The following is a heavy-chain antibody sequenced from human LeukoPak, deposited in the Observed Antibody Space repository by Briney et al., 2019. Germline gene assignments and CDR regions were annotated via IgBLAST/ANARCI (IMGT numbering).Heavy chain of an antibody. CDR2: IKQDGIEK. D-gene: IGHD3-22*01. CDR1: GVTSSHYW. J-gene: IGHJ1*01. Sequence: GGCLRLSCAAPGVTSSHYWMSCVREAPGRGVEWVANIKQDGIEKYYLDSVKGRFTISRDNAKNSLYLQMNGLRAEDTAVYYCAADSSGYYWAFWGQGTLVTVSS. V-gene: IGHV3-7*01. CDR3: AADSSGYYWAF.